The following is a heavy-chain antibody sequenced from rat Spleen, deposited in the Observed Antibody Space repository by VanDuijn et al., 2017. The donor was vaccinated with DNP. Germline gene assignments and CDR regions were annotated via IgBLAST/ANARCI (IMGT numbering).Heavy chain of an antibody. V-gene: IGHV10-5*01. CDR1: GFTFSNAA. D-gene: IGHD1-3*01. Sequence: VQLVESGGGLVQPKESLKISCAASGFTFSNAAMYWVRQAPGKGLEWVARIRTKPNNYATYYADSVKGRFTISRDDSKSMVYLQMDNLKTEDTAMYYCTAGDYGSYYAMDAWGQGTSVTVSS. CDR3: TAGDYGSYYAMDA. J-gene: IGHJ4*01. CDR2: IRTKPNNYAT.